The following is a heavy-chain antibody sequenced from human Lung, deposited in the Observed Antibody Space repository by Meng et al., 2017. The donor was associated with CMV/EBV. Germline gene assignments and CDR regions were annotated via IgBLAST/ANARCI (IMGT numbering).Heavy chain of an antibody. CDR3: TRVNYYYGMDV. CDR1: GFTFGDYA. CDR2: IRSKAYGGTT. D-gene: IGHD3-22*01. J-gene: IGHJ6*02. V-gene: IGHV3-49*04. Sequence: GGSLRLXCTASGFTFGDYAMSWVRQAPGKGLEWVGFIRSKAYGGTTEYAASVKGRFTISRDDSKSIAYLQMNSLKTEDTAVYYCTRVNYYYGMDVWGQGTXVTVSS.